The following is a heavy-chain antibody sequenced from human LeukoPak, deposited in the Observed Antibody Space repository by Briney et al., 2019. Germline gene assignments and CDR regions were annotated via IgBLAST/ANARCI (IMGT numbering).Heavy chain of an antibody. Sequence: PSETLSLTCTVSGGSISSYYWAWIRQPAGKGLEWIGRIYSSGSTKYNPSLKSRVTMSVDTPKNQFSLKLSSVTAADTAVYYCVGYPYNWFDPWGQGTLVTVFS. CDR2: IYSSGST. J-gene: IGHJ5*02. CDR1: GGSISSYY. V-gene: IGHV4-4*07. CDR3: VGYPYNWFDP. D-gene: IGHD3-16*02.